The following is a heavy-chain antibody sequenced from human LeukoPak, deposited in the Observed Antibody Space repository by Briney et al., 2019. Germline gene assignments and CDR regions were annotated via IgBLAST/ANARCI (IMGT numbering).Heavy chain of an antibody. CDR3: ARAAPAAGNFDY. D-gene: IGHD6-13*01. CDR1: GGSISSYY. V-gene: IGHV4-4*07. CDR2: IYTSGGT. Sequence: PSETLSLTCTVAGGSISSYYWGWIRQPAGKWLEWSGRIYTSGGTNYNPSLKRRVTMSVDPSKNQFSLKLSSVTAADTAVYYCARAAPAAGNFDYWGQGTLVTVSS. J-gene: IGHJ4*02.